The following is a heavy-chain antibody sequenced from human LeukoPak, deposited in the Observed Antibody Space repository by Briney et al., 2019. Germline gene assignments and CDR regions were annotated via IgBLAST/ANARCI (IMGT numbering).Heavy chain of an antibody. Sequence: PAHTHSPHGAVSDRPVGRGGKFRSWIRQHPEKGLEWIGYIYYSGSTYYNPSLKSRVSISVDTSKSQFSLKLSSVTAADTAVYYCARFIGGGQAAAFDYWGQGTLVTVSS. D-gene: IGHD6-13*01. J-gene: IGHJ4*02. CDR3: ARFIGGGQAAAFDY. V-gene: IGHV4-31*11. CDR2: IYYSGST. CDR1: DRPVGRGGKF.